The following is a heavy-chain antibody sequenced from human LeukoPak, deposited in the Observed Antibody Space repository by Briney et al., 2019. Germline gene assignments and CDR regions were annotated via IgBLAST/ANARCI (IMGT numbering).Heavy chain of an antibody. Sequence: PSETLSLTCSVSGDSIGYFYWSWIRQAAGKGLEWIGYIYYSGTTNYNPSLKSRVTISVDTSKNQFSLKLSSVTTADTAVYYCARGFTLFDPWGQGTLVTVSS. V-gene: IGHV4-59*01. CDR3: ARGFTLFDP. CDR1: GDSIGYFY. J-gene: IGHJ5*02. CDR2: IYYSGTT. D-gene: IGHD2/OR15-2a*01.